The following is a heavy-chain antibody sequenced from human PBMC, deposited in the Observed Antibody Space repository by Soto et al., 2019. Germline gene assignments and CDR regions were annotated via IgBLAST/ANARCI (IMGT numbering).Heavy chain of an antibody. D-gene: IGHD2-21*02. J-gene: IGHJ4*02. Sequence: KLPETLSLTCTVSGASISSYYWSWIRQPPGKGLEWIGYIYYSGSTNYNPSLKSRVTISVDTSKSQFSLKMSSVTAADTAVYYCAKAGLGDPYYFDYWGQGTLVTVSS. CDR2: IYYSGST. V-gene: IGHV4-59*01. CDR1: GASISSYY. CDR3: AKAGLGDPYYFDY.